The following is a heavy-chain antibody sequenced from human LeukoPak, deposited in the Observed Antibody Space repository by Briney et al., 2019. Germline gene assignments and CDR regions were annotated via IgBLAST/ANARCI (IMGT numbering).Heavy chain of an antibody. V-gene: IGHV1-69*05. CDR1: GGTFSNYA. D-gene: IGHD4-11*01. Sequence: GASVKVSCKASGGTFSNYAISWGRQAPGQGLEWMGRIIPMFGTTNYAQNFQGRVTITTDESTSTAYMEVSSLRIEDTAVYYCASVTVTTWAPDGHMDVWGKGTTVTVSS. CDR2: IIPMFGTT. CDR3: ASVTVTTWAPDGHMDV. J-gene: IGHJ6*03.